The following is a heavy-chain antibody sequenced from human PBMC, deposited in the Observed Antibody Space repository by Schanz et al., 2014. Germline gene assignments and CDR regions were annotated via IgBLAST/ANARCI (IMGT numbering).Heavy chain of an antibody. CDR1: GFTFSSYG. J-gene: IGHJ4*02. CDR2: IWYDENNK. CDR3: PNANYRRKINFDY. D-gene: IGHD3-10*01. V-gene: IGHV3-33*06. Sequence: QVQLVESGGGVVQFGRSLRLSCVASGFTFSSYGMHWVRQAPGMELEAVAVIWYDENNKFYAGSVKARFTMSRDNSKNPLYLQMNSLRAEYSAVYSCPNANYRRKINFDYWGRGTLVTVSS.